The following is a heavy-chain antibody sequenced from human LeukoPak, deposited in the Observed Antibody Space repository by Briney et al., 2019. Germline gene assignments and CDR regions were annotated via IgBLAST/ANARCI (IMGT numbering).Heavy chain of an antibody. V-gene: IGHV4-61*02. D-gene: IGHD3-10*01. Sequence: PSQTLSLTCTVSGDSISSGDYYWSWIRQPAGKGLEWIGRISSSGSTNYNPSLKSRVTISVDTSKNQFSLKLSSVTAADTAVYYCARGRRVGGVRGVRIYYYYMDVWGKGTTVTVSS. CDR1: GDSISSGDYY. J-gene: IGHJ6*03. CDR2: ISSSGST. CDR3: ARGRRVGGVRGVRIYYYYMDV.